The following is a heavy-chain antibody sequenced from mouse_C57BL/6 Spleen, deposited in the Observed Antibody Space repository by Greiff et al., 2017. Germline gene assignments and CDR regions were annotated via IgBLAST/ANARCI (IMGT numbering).Heavy chain of an antibody. Sequence: QVQLQQPGAELVKPGASVKMSCKASGYTFTSYWITWVKQRPGQGLEWIGDIYPGSGSTNYNEKFKSKATLTVDTSSSTAYMQLSSLTSEDSAVYYCARGDYGSSSVTCYFDYWGQGTTLTVSS. CDR2: IYPGSGST. D-gene: IGHD1-1*01. CDR3: ARGDYGSSSVTCYFDY. CDR1: GYTFTSYW. V-gene: IGHV1-55*01. J-gene: IGHJ2*01.